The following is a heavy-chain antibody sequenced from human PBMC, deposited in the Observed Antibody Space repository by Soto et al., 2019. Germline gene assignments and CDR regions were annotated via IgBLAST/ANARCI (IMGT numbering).Heavy chain of an antibody. Sequence: QVQLVQSGAEVKKPGASVKVSCKASGYTFTSYGISWVRQAPGQGLEWMGWISAYNGNTNYAQKLQGRVTMTTDTSTSTAYMELRSLRSDDTAVYYCARWSTNYCSGGSCYAPSIDYWGQGTLVTVSS. J-gene: IGHJ4*02. CDR1: GYTFTSYG. CDR3: ARWSTNYCSGGSCYAPSIDY. D-gene: IGHD2-15*01. V-gene: IGHV1-18*04. CDR2: ISAYNGNT.